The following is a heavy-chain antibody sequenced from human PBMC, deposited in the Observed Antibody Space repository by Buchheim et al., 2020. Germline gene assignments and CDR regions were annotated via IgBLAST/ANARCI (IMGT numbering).Heavy chain of an antibody. Sequence: QGQLVESGGGVVQPGGSLTLSCAASAFTFSSYAMDWVRQAPGKGLEWVGIISYDGRSKFYADSVKGRFTISRDNAKNTLYLQMNSLRPDDTAVYYCVKDSKQLYYETSGYYFDNWGQGTL. J-gene: IGHJ4*02. CDR1: AFTFSSYA. CDR2: ISYDGRSK. CDR3: VKDSKQLYYETSGYYFDN. D-gene: IGHD3-22*01. V-gene: IGHV3-30-3*02.